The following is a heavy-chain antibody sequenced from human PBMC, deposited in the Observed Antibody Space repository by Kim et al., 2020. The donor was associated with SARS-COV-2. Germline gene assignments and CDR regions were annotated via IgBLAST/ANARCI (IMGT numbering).Heavy chain of an antibody. V-gene: IGHV4-34*01. CDR1: GGSFSGYY. J-gene: IGHJ5*02. CDR3: ARNKGRSFGVVINMRGGNWFDP. CDR2: INHSGST. D-gene: IGHD3-3*01. Sequence: SETLSLTCAVYGGSFSGYYWSWIRQPPGKGLGWIGEINHSGSTNYNPSLKSRFTISVDTSKNQFSLKLSSVTAADTAVYYCARNKGRSFGVVINMRGGNWFDPWRQGTLVTVSS.